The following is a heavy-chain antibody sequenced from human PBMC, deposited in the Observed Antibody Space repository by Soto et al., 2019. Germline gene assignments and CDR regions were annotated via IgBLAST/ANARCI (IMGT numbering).Heavy chain of an antibody. V-gene: IGHV3-30-3*01. CDR2: ISYDGSNK. J-gene: IGHJ4*02. CDR3: ARDGGYCTNGVCYYLDY. CDR1: GFTFSSYA. D-gene: IGHD2-8*01. Sequence: PGGSLRLSCAASGFTFSSYAMHWVRQAPGKGLEWVAVISYDGSNKYYADSVKGRFTISRDNSKNTLYLQMNSLRAEDTAVYYCARDGGYCTNGVCYYLDYWGQGTLVTVSS.